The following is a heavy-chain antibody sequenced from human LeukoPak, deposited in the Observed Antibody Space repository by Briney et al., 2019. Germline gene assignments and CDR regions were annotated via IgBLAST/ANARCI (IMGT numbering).Heavy chain of an antibody. J-gene: IGHJ5*02. CDR3: ARAAGPYTGTGFDP. V-gene: IGHV4-31*03. Sequence: MASETLSLTCTVSGGSISSGGYYWSWIRQHPGKGLEWIGYIYYSGSTYYNPSLKSRVTISVDTSKNQFSLKLSSVTAADTAVYYCARAAGPYTGTGFDPWGQGTLVTVSS. D-gene: IGHD6-13*01. CDR2: IYYSGST. CDR1: GGSISSGGYY.